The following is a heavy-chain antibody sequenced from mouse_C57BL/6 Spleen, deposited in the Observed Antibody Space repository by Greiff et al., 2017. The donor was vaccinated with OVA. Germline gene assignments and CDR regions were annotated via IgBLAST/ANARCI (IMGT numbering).Heavy chain of an antibody. CDR1: GYSFTGYY. Sequence: VQLQQSGPELVKPGASVKISCKASGYSFTGYYMNWVKQSPEKSLEWIGEINPSTGGTTYNQKFKAKATLTVDKSSSTAYMQLKSLTSEDSAVYYCARSDPYGFDYWGQGTTLTVSS. J-gene: IGHJ2*01. CDR3: ARSDPYGFDY. V-gene: IGHV1-42*01. D-gene: IGHD1-1*01. CDR2: INPSTGGT.